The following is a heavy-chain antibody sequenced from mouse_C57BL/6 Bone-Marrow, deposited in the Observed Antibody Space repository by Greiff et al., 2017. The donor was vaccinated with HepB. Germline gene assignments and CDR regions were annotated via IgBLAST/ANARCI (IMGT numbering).Heavy chain of an antibody. CDR3: ARFPYYYGIGPWFAY. Sequence: VQLQQSGPELVKPGASVKLSCKASRYTFTSYDINWVKQRPGQGLEWIGWIYPRDGSTKYNEKFKGKATLTVDTSSSTAYMELHSLTSEDSAVFFCARFPYYYGIGPWFAYWGQGTLVTVAA. D-gene: IGHD1-1*01. CDR2: IYPRDGST. V-gene: IGHV1-85*01. J-gene: IGHJ3*01. CDR1: RYTFTSYD.